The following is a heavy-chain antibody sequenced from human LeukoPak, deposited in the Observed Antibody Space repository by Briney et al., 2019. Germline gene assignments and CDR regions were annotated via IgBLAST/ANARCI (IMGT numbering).Heavy chain of an antibody. CDR3: ARAQPILAPFYDILTEN. D-gene: IGHD3-9*01. CDR1: GGSISSYY. V-gene: IGHV4-4*07. CDR2: IYTSGST. Sequence: SETLSLTCTVSGGSISSYYWSWIRQPAGKGLEWIGRIYTSGSTNYNPSLKSRVTMSVDTSKNQFSLKLSSVTAADTAVYYCARAQPILAPFYDILTENWGQGTLVTVSS. J-gene: IGHJ4*02.